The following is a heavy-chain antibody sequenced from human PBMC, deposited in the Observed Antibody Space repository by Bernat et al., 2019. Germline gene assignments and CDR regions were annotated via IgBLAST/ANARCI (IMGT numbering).Heavy chain of an antibody. D-gene: IGHD6-13*01. CDR3: AKEPYVREAAASLGYFDY. CDR1: GFTFSSYA. Sequence: EVQLLESGGGLVQPGGSLRLSCAASGFTFSSYAMSWVRQAPGKGLEWVSALSGSGGSTYYADSVKGRFTISRDNSKNTMYLQMNSLRSEDTAVYYCAKEPYVREAAASLGYFDYWGQGTLVTVSS. V-gene: IGHV3-23*01. J-gene: IGHJ4*02. CDR2: LSGSGGST.